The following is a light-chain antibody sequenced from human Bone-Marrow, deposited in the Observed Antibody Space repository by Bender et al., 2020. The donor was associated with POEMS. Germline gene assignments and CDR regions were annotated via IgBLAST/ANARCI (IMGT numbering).Light chain of an antibody. V-gene: IGLV2-14*02. CDR2: EVT. Sequence: QSALTQPASVSGSPGQSVTISCTGTSSDVGRFNLVSWYQHHPGKAPKLMIYEVTKRPSGVSNRFSGSKSGSTASLAITGLQAEDEADYYCQSYDSSLRAYVFGTGTKVTVL. J-gene: IGLJ1*01. CDR3: QSYDSSLRAYV. CDR1: SSDVGRFNL.